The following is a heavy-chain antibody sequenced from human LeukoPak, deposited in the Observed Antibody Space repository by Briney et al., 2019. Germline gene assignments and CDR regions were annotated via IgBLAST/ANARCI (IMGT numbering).Heavy chain of an antibody. J-gene: IGHJ4*02. CDR3: ARDGGPLDY. D-gene: IGHD3-16*01. Sequence: SETLSLTCTVSGGSISSHYWSWIRQPPGKGLEWIGYIYYSGSTNYSPSLKSRVTISVDTSKNQFSLKLSSVTAADTAVYYCARDGGPLDYWGQGTLVTVSS. CDR1: GGSISSHY. CDR2: IYYSGST. V-gene: IGHV4-59*11.